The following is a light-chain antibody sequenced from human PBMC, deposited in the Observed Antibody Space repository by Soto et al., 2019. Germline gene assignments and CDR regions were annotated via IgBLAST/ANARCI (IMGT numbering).Light chain of an antibody. V-gene: IGKV3-20*01. CDR1: QTVNY. CDR2: HSS. J-gene: IGKJ4*01. CDR3: HQHGSAPPRT. Sequence: EIVLTQSPGTLSLSPGERATLSCRASQTVNYLAWYQQKPGQAPRLLIYHSSSRATGIPDRFSGSGSGTDCTLTITSLEPEDLAVYCCHQHGSAPPRTFGGGTKVDIK.